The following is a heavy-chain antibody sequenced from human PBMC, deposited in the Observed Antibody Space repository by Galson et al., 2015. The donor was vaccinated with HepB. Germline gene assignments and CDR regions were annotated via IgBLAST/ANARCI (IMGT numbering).Heavy chain of an antibody. CDR1: GYTFTGYY. CDR3: ARDNEDYSYYETSGGGIND. J-gene: IGHJ4*02. Sequence: SVKVSCKASGYTFTGYYIHWVRQAPGQGLEWMARINCNSGGSNSAQRFLGRVTMTRDTSISTVYMEPSRLRSDDTAVYYCARDNEDYSYYETSGGGINDWGQGTLVTVSS. D-gene: IGHD4-11*01. V-gene: IGHV1-2*06. CDR2: INCNSGGS.